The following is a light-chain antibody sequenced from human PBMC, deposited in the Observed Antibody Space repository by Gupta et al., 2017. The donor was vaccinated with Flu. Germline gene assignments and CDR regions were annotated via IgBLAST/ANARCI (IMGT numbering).Light chain of an antibody. Sequence: IVMTQSPDSLAVSLGERATINCKSSQSVLYSANNNNYLAWYQQKPGQPPKLLIYRASTRESGVPDRFSGSGSGTDFTLTISSLQAEDVAVYYCQQYYGTPWTFGQGTKVEIK. V-gene: IGKV4-1*01. CDR3: QQYYGTPWT. CDR2: RAS. CDR1: QSVLYSANNNNY. J-gene: IGKJ1*01.